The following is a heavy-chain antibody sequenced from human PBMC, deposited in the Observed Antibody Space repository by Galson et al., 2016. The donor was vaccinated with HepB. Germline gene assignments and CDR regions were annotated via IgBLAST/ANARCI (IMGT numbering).Heavy chain of an antibody. Sequence: ETLSLTCTVSGGSISSYYWNWIRQPPGKGLEWIGSIYYSGSTYYNPSLKSRVTISVDTSKNQFSLKLSSVTAADTAVYYCARRAATYDSSGYYYGADGDYWGQGTLVTVSS. CDR3: ARRAATYDSSGYYYGADGDY. V-gene: IGHV4-39*01. CDR2: IYYSGST. CDR1: GGSISSYY. D-gene: IGHD3-22*01. J-gene: IGHJ4*02.